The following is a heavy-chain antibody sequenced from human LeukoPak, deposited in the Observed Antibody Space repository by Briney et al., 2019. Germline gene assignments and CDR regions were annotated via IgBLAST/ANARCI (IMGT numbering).Heavy chain of an antibody. CDR1: GFIVSSYW. J-gene: IGHJ4*02. CDR2: IKEDGSEK. Sequence: PGGSLRLSCAASGFIVSSYWVSWVRQAPGKGLEWVANIKEDGSEKHYIDSVKGRFTISRDNAKNSLYLLMNSLRPEDTAVYYCARDRSRSGDDYELDYWGQGTLVTVSS. CDR3: ARDRSRSGDDYELDY. V-gene: IGHV3-7*01. D-gene: IGHD5-12*01.